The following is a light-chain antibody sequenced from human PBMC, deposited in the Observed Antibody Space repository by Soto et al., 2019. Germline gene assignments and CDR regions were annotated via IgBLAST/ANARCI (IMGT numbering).Light chain of an antibody. J-gene: IGLJ1*01. Sequence: QSALTQPPSASGSPGQSVTISCTGTGSDVGDYNYVSWYQQHPGKAPKLMIYEVSKRPSGVPDRVSGSKSGNTSSLTVSGLQAEDEANYYCSSDTGSSYVFGTGTKLTVL. CDR1: GSDVGDYNY. CDR3: SSDTGSSYV. V-gene: IGLV2-8*01. CDR2: EVS.